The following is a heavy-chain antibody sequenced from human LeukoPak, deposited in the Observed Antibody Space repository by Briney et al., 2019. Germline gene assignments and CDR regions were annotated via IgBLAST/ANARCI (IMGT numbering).Heavy chain of an antibody. CDR2: FHSGGSK. Sequence: GGSLRLSCAASGFTFASYAMTWVRQAPGKGLEWVSIFHSGGSKYFADSVKGRFTISRDISNNILYLQMNSLRAEDTAVYYCARESDGLDVWGQGTTVTVSS. J-gene: IGHJ6*02. CDR3: ARESDGLDV. V-gene: IGHV3-66*01. CDR1: GFTFASYA.